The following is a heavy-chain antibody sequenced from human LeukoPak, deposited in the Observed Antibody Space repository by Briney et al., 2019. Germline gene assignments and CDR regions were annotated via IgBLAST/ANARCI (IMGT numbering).Heavy chain of an antibody. Sequence: PSETLSLTCTVSGASISPYYWSWIRQPARKGLEWIGRIYNSGYTNYKPSLESRVTMSLDTSKNEFTMKLSSVTAADTALYSCARGNNSPWDYWGPGILVTVS. J-gene: IGHJ4*02. CDR3: ARGNNSPWDY. CDR2: IYNSGYT. V-gene: IGHV4-4*07. CDR1: GASISPYY. D-gene: IGHD1-14*01.